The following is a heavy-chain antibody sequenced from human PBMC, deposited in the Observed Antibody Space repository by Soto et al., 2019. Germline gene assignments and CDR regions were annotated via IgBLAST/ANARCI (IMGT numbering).Heavy chain of an antibody. V-gene: IGHV4-59*08. D-gene: IGHD3-3*01. CDR2: IYYSGST. Sequence: QVQLQESGPGLVKPSETPSLTCSVSGGSIGSYYWSWIRQPPGKGLEWIGYIYYSGSTNYNPSLKSRVTISVDTSKNQFSLKLSSVTAADTAVYYCARGGWRQIDYWGQGTLVTVSS. CDR3: ARGGWRQIDY. J-gene: IGHJ4*02. CDR1: GGSIGSYY.